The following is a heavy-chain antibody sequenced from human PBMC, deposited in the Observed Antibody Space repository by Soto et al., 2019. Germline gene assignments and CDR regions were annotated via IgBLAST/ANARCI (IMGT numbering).Heavy chain of an antibody. CDR1: GDSVSSNSAA. Sequence: PSQTLSLTCAISGDSVSSNSAAWNWIRQSPSRGLEWLGRTYYRSKWYNDYAVSVKSRITINPDTSKNQFSLQLNSVTPEDTAVYYCATRDVLAGNTAMVSDDFYYYYYYMDVWGKGTTVTVSS. V-gene: IGHV6-1*01. CDR3: ATRDVLAGNTAMVSDDFYYYYYYMDV. D-gene: IGHD5-18*01. CDR2: TYYRSKWYN. J-gene: IGHJ6*03.